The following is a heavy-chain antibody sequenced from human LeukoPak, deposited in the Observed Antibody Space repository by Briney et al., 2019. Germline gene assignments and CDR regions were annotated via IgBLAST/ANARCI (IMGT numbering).Heavy chain of an antibody. D-gene: IGHD3-10*01. CDR3: AKGLGAEGSYYYYGMHV. CDR1: GFTFSSYS. Sequence: GGSLRLSCAASGFTFSSYSMNWVRQAPGKGLEWVSSISSSSSYIYYADSVKGRFTISRDNAKSSLYLQMNSLRAEDTAVYYCAKGLGAEGSYYYYGMHVWGQGTTVTVSS. CDR2: ISSSSSYI. V-gene: IGHV3-21*04. J-gene: IGHJ6*02.